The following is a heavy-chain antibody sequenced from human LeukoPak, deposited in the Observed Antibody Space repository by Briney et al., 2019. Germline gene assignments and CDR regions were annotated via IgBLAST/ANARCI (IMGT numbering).Heavy chain of an antibody. CDR1: GGSISSYY. CDR2: ILYSGST. Sequence: SETLSLTCTVSGGSISSYYWSWIRQPPGKGLEWIGYILYSGSTNYNLSLRSRVTISVDTSKNQFSLKLSSVTAADTAVYYCARHLNWNGNYYYYYGMDVWGQGTTVTVSS. CDR3: ARHLNWNGNYYYYYGMDV. D-gene: IGHD1-1*01. J-gene: IGHJ6*02. V-gene: IGHV4-59*08.